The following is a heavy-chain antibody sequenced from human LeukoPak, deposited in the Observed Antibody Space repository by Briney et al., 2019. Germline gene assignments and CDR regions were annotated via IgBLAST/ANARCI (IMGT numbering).Heavy chain of an antibody. CDR1: GYTFTGYY. CDR2: INPNSGGT. CDR3: ARKQNRYCSSTSCYYYGMDV. J-gene: IGHJ6*02. Sequence: GASVKVSCKASGYTFTGYYIHWVRQAPGQGLEWMGWINPNSGGTNYAQKFQGRVTMTRDTSISTAYMELSRLRSDDTAVYYCARKQNRYCSSTSCYYYGMDVWGQGTTVTVSS. D-gene: IGHD2-2*01. V-gene: IGHV1-2*02.